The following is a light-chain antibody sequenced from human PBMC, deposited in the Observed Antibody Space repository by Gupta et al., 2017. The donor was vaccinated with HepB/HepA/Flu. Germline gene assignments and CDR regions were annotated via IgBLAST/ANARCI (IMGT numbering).Light chain of an antibody. CDR3: QQYYRTLWT. V-gene: IGKV4-1*01. J-gene: IGKJ1*01. CDR1: QSVLYSTNNKNY. Sequence: DIVMTQSPDSLAVSLGERTTIDCKSSQSVLYSTNNKNYLSWYKQKPGQPTKRLIYWASTRESGVPDRVSGSGSGTECTLTISSMQAEDVAVDYCQQYYRTLWTFGQGTKVEIK. CDR2: WAS.